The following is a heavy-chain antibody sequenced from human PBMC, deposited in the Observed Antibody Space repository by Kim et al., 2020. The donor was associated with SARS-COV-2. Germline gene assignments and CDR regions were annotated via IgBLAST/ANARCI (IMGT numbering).Heavy chain of an antibody. V-gene: IGHV6-1*01. CDR1: GDSVSSNSAA. Sequence: SQTLSLTCAISGDSVSSNSAAWNWIRQSPSRGLEWLGRTYYRSKWYNDYAVSVKSRITINPDTSKNQFSLQLNSVTPEDTAVYYCAREPYSSSWYSYWYFDLWGRGTLVTVSS. J-gene: IGHJ2*01. CDR3: AREPYSSSWYSYWYFDL. CDR2: TYYRSKWYN. D-gene: IGHD6-13*01.